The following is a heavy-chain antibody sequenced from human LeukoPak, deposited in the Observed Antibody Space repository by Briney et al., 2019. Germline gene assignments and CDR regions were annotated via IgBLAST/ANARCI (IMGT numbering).Heavy chain of an antibody. J-gene: IGHJ4*02. Sequence: SETLSLTCTVSGGSISGYYWSWIRQPPGKGLEWIAYIYSSGTTNYNPSLKSRVTISVDTFKNQFSLKLTSVAAADTAVYYCARHAPSGSGNYALDYWGQGTLVTVSS. D-gene: IGHD3-10*01. CDR3: ARHAPSGSGNYALDY. V-gene: IGHV4-59*08. CDR1: GGSISGYY. CDR2: IYSSGTT.